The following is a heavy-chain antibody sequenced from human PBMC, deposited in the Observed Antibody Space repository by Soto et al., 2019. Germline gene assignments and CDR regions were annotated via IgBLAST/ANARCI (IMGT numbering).Heavy chain of an antibody. V-gene: IGHV3-30-3*01. Sequence: GVSLRLSCAASGFTFSSYAMHWVRQAPGKGLEWVAVISYDGSNKYYADSVKGRFTISRDNSKNTLYLQMNSLRAEDTAVYYCARDEGGYSYGYLDYWGQGTLVTVSP. CDR3: ARDEGGYSYGYLDY. D-gene: IGHD5-18*01. CDR2: ISYDGSNK. CDR1: GFTFSSYA. J-gene: IGHJ4*02.